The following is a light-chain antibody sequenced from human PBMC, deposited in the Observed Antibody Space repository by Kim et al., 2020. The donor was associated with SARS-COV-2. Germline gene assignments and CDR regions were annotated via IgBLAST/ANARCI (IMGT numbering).Light chain of an antibody. Sequence: LPQGESAALSCRAIQGVRSYLAWYQQKPGQAPRLLIYDASSRATGIPARFSGSGSGTDFTLTISSLEPEDFAVYYCQQRSNWPITFGQGTRLEIK. CDR3: QQRSNWPIT. V-gene: IGKV3-11*01. CDR2: DAS. CDR1: QGVRSY. J-gene: IGKJ5*01.